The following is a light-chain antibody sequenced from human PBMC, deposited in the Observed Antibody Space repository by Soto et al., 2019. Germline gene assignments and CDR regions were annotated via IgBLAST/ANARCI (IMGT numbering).Light chain of an antibody. CDR2: EVS. CDR3: CSYASSSTYI. J-gene: IGLJ1*01. Sequence: QSVLTQPASVSGSPGQSVTISCTGTSRNVGTYQAISWYQQHPGKPPKLILFEVSQRPSGVSGRFSGSKSGLTASLTISGLQAEDEADYYCCSYASSSTYIFGTGTKLTVL. V-gene: IGLV2-23*02. CDR1: SRNVGTYQA.